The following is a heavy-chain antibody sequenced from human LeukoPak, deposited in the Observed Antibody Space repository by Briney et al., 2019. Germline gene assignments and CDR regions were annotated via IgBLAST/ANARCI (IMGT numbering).Heavy chain of an antibody. D-gene: IGHD3-10*01. J-gene: IGHJ5*02. Sequence: SVNVSYKSSGGTVSSYSIIGVRQAPAQGREGMVGIIPIFGTANYAQKFQGRVTITADKSTSTAYMELSSMSSEDTAVYYCARSRGSGSYDNWFDPWGQGTLVTVSS. V-gene: IGHV1-69*06. CDR1: GGTVSSYS. CDR3: ARSRGSGSYDNWFDP. CDR2: IIPIFGTA.